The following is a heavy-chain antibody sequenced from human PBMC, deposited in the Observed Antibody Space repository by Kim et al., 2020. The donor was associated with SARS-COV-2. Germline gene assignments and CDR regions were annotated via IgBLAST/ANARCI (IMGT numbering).Heavy chain of an antibody. V-gene: IGHV5-51*01. CDR3: ARRLYDSSGYYQTLDY. CDR2: IYPGDSDT. J-gene: IGHJ4*02. D-gene: IGHD3-22*01. Sequence: GESLKISCKGSGYSFTSYWIGWVRQMPRKGLEWMGIIYPGDSDTRYSPSFQGQVTISADKSIRTAYLQWSSLKASDTAMYYCARRLYDSSGYYQTLDYWGQGALVTVSS. CDR1: GYSFTSYW.